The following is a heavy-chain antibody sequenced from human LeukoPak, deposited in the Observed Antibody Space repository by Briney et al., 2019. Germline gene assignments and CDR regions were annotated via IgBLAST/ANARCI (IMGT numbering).Heavy chain of an antibody. D-gene: IGHD6-19*01. V-gene: IGHV4-31*03. Sequence: SETLSLTCTVSGGSISSGGYYWSWIRQHPGKGLEWIGYIYYSGSTYYNPSLKSRVTISVDTSKNQFSLKLSSATAADTAVYYCARDSSGEFDPWGQGTLVTVSS. CDR3: ARDSSGEFDP. J-gene: IGHJ5*02. CDR2: IYYSGST. CDR1: GGSISSGGYY.